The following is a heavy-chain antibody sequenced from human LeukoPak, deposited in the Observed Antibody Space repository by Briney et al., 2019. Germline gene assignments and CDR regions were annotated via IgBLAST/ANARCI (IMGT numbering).Heavy chain of an antibody. Sequence: GGSLRLSCAASGFPFSSYWMSWVRQAPGKGLEWVANIKQDGSDKCYVDSVKGRFTISRDNAKNSLNLQLNSLRADDTAVYYCARLTGTTGFDYWGQGTLVTVSS. J-gene: IGHJ4*02. CDR3: ARLTGTTGFDY. CDR1: GFPFSSYW. D-gene: IGHD1-1*01. CDR2: IKQDGSDK. V-gene: IGHV3-7*01.